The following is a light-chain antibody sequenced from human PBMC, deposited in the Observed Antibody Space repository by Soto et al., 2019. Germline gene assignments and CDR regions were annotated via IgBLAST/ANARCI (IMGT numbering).Light chain of an antibody. CDR2: GAS. Sequence: EIVMTQSPATLSVSPGERATLSCRASESVSSNLAWYQQKPGQAPRLLIYGASSRAAGIPPRCSAGGPGTEFTLTISSLQAEDFAVYYCQQYDNWPRTCGQGTKVGIK. CDR3: QQYDNWPRT. J-gene: IGKJ1*01. CDR1: ESVSSN. V-gene: IGKV3-15*01.